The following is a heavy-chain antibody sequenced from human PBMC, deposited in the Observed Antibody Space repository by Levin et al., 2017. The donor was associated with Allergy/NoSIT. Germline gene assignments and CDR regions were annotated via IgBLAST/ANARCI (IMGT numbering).Heavy chain of an antibody. CDR3: ADGRYYDFWSGYFRY. CDR1: GFASEDFA. D-gene: IGHD3-3*01. CDR2: VSWNSGTI. J-gene: IGHJ4*02. V-gene: IGHV3-9*02. Sequence: SLKISCAVSGFASEDFAMHWVRQAPGKGLEWVSGVSWNSGTIAYADSVKGRFTISRDNAKNSLYLQMDSLRSEDTAFYYCADGRYYDFWSGYFRYWSQGSLVTVSS.